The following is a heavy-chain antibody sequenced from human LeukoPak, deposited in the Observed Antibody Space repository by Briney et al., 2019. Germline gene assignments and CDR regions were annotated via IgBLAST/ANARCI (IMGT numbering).Heavy chain of an antibody. CDR2: IYHSGST. Sequence: SGTLSLTCAVSGGSISSGGYSWRWIRQPPGKGLEWIGYIYHSGSTYYNPSLKSRVTISVDRSKNQFSLKLSSVTAADTAVYYCARGGAARPIDYWGQGTLVTVSS. D-gene: IGHD6-6*01. J-gene: IGHJ4*02. V-gene: IGHV4-30-2*01. CDR1: GGSISSGGYS. CDR3: ARGGAARPIDY.